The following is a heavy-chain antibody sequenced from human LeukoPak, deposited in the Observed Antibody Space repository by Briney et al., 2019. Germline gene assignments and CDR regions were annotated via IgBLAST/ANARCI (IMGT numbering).Heavy chain of an antibody. CDR2: ISAYNGNT. CDR1: GYTFTSYG. V-gene: IGHV1-18*01. J-gene: IGHJ4*02. Sequence: GASVKVSCKASGYTFTSYGISWVRQAPGQGLEWMGWISAYNGNTNYAQKLQGRVTMTTDTSTSTAYMELRSLRSDDTAVYYCARENRIAAAGTDPFDYWGQGTLVTVSS. D-gene: IGHD6-13*01. CDR3: ARENRIAAAGTDPFDY.